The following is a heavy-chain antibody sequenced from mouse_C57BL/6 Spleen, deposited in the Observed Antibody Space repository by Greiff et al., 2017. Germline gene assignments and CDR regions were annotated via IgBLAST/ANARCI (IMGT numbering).Heavy chain of an antibody. CDR2: INPNNGGT. Sequence: EVKLQQSGPELVKPGASVKISCKASGYTFTDYYMNWVKQSHGKSLEWIGDINPNNGGTSYNQKFKGKATLTVDKSSSTAYMELRSLTSEDSAVYYCARETPRTGTFDYWGQGTTLTVSS. J-gene: IGHJ2*01. CDR3: ARETPRTGTFDY. D-gene: IGHD4-1*01. CDR1: GYTFTDYY. V-gene: IGHV1-26*01.